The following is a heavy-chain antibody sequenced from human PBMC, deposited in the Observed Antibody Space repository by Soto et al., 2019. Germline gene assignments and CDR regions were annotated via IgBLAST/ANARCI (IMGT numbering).Heavy chain of an antibody. CDR1: GGTFSSYA. V-gene: IGHV1-69*06. Sequence: QVQLVQSGAEVKKPGSSVKVSCKASGGTFSSYAISWVRQAPGQGLEWMGGIIPIFGTANYAQKFQGRVTITADKSTSTAYMELSSPRSEDTAVYYCARDQFSSSSWYYYGMDVWGQGTTVTVSS. D-gene: IGHD6-13*01. J-gene: IGHJ6*02. CDR2: IIPIFGTA. CDR3: ARDQFSSSSWYYYGMDV.